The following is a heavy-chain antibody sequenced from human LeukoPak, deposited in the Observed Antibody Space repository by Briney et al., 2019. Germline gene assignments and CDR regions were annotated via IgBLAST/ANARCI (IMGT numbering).Heavy chain of an antibody. J-gene: IGHJ4*02. Sequence: QPGGSLRLSCAASGLTFSSSVLSWARQAPGKGLEWVSTINSDENTYYADSVKGRFTISRDTSKNTLYLQMNSLGAEDTAVYYCATTEYQLLHLVYWGQGTLVTVSS. CDR1: GLTFSSSV. D-gene: IGHD2/OR15-2a*01. CDR3: ATTEYQLLHLVY. CDR2: INSDENT. V-gene: IGHV3-23*01.